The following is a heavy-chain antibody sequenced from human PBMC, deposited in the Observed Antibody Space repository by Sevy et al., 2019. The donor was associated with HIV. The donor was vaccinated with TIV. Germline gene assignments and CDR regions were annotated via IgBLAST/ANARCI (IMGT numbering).Heavy chain of an antibody. CDR3: AKDPGYSSDWYALAFYFDY. V-gene: IGHV3-30*18. D-gene: IGHD6-13*01. CDR1: GFTFSSYS. CDR2: ISYDGSIK. Sequence: GGSLRLSCAASGFTFSSYSMNWVRQAPGKGLKWVAAISYDGSIKYYADSVKGRFTISRDNSKNTLYLQMNSLRAEDTAVYYCAKDPGYSSDWYALAFYFDYWGQGTLVTVSS. J-gene: IGHJ4*02.